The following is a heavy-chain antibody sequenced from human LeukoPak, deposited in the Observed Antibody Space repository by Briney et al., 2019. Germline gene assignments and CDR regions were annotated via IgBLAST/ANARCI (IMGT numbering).Heavy chain of an antibody. Sequence: PSETLSLTCTVSGDSISSYYWTWIRQPPGKGLEWIGYIYNSGSTNYNPSLKSRVTISVDTSKNQFSLRLNSVTAADTAVYYCAREWAYWGQGTLVTVSS. CDR1: GDSISSYY. CDR3: AREWAY. CDR2: IYNSGST. V-gene: IGHV4-4*08. J-gene: IGHJ4*02.